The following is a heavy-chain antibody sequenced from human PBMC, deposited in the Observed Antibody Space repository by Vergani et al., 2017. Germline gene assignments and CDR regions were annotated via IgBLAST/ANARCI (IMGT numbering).Heavy chain of an antibody. D-gene: IGHD1-1*01. CDR1: GFPFSDYG. J-gene: IGHJ6*03. CDR3: ARDFLTRVTTFVYYSMGV. V-gene: IGHV3-30*03. Sequence: QVQLVESGGGEVQPGRSLRLSCSAAGFPFSDYGVHWVRQAPGKGLEWVSVISYDGNKKNYADSVKGRFTISRDNSKNTLYLEMKALRAEDTAVYYCARDFLTRVTTFVYYSMGVWGKGTTVTVSS. CDR2: ISYDGNKK.